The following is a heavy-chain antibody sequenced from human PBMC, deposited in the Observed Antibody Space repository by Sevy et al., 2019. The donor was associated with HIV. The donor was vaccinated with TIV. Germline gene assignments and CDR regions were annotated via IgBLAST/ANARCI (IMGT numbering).Heavy chain of an antibody. CDR2: MNQDGSEK. J-gene: IGHJ4*02. CDR1: GFSFSTYW. CDR3: GREGVGGFSYSLDC. D-gene: IGHD5-18*01. V-gene: IGHV3-7*01. Sequence: GGSLRLSCAASGFSFSTYWMSWVSQAPGKGLESVATMNQDGSEKYYVDSVKGRFTISRDNAQNSLYLQMNSLRAEDTAVYYCGREGVGGFSYSLDCWGQGTLVTVSS.